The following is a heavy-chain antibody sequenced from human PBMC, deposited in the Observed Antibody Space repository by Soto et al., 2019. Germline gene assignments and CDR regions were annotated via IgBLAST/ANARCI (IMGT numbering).Heavy chain of an antibody. D-gene: IGHD1-1*01. V-gene: IGHV1-2*02. CDR2: INPNSGGT. CDR1: GDTFTTYD. CDR3: AREPATAKPEGVDF. Sequence: ASVKVSCKASGDTFTTYDIHWVRQAPGQGLEWMGWINPNSGGTKYAPKFQGGVTMTRDTSIATAYMELSRLRSGDTAVYYCAREPATAKPEGVDFWGQGTLVTVSS. J-gene: IGHJ4*02.